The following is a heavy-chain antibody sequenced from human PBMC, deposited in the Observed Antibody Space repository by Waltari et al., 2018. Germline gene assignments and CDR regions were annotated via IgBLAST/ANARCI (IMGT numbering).Heavy chain of an antibody. Sequence: QVQLQESGPGLVKPSQTLSLTCTASGGSLSSGAYYWSWIRHHPGKGLEWIGYIYYIGSTYSNPSRESRITISLDTSKNQFSLKLSSVTAADTAVYYCARGVLGDLSPYFDYWGQGILVTVSS. CDR2: IYYIGST. J-gene: IGHJ4*02. D-gene: IGHD3-16*02. CDR1: GGSLSSGAYY. V-gene: IGHV4-31*03. CDR3: ARGVLGDLSPYFDY.